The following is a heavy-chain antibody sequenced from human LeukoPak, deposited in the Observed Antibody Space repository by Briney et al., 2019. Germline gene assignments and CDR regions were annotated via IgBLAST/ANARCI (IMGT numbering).Heavy chain of an antibody. J-gene: IGHJ4*02. CDR2: INSDGINT. V-gene: IGHV3-74*01. CDR1: GFTFSNYW. CDR3: AREGPGASYDY. D-gene: IGHD3-10*01. Sequence: PGGSLRLSCAASGFTFSNYWMHWVRQAPGKGLVWVSRINSDGINTSYADSVKGRFTISRDNAKNTLNLQMNSLRAEDTAVYYCAREGPGASYDYWGQGTLVTVSS.